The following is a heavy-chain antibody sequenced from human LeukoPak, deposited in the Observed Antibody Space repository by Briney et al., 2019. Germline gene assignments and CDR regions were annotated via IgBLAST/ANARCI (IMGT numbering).Heavy chain of an antibody. CDR1: GGSISSSSHF. V-gene: IGHV4-39*07. CDR2: IYYSGST. J-gene: IGHJ4*02. D-gene: IGHD3-22*01. Sequence: SETLSLTCTVSGGSISSSSHFWGWIRQPPGKGLDWIGNIYYSGSTYYNPSLKSRVTISVDRSKNQFSLKLSSVTAADTAVYYCVVGSGYYTPFGYWGQGTLVTVSS. CDR3: VVGSGYYTPFGY.